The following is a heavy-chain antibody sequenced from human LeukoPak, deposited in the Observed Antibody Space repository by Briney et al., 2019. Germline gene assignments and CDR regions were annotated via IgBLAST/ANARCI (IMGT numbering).Heavy chain of an antibody. J-gene: IGHJ4*02. Sequence: GGSLRLSCAASGFTFSSYAMHWVRQAPGKGLEWVAVISYDGSNKYYADSVKGRFTISRDNSKNTLYLQMNSLRAEDTAVYYCARDIAAAALDYWGQGTLVTVSS. D-gene: IGHD6-13*01. CDR2: ISYDGSNK. CDR1: GFTFSSYA. CDR3: ARDIAAAALDY. V-gene: IGHV3-30-3*01.